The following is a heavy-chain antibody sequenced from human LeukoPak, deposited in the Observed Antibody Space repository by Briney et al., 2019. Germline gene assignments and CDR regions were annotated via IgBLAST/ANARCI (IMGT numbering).Heavy chain of an antibody. V-gene: IGHV4-59*01. J-gene: IGHJ5*02. CDR3: ARHYVP. CDR2: VYNSENT. CDR1: GGSISIYY. D-gene: IGHD3-16*01. Sequence: SETLSLTCTVSGGSISIYYWSWIRQPPGKGLEWIGYVYNSENTNYNPSLKSRATISADTSKNQFSLKLNSVTAADTAVYYCARHYVPWGQGTLVTVSS.